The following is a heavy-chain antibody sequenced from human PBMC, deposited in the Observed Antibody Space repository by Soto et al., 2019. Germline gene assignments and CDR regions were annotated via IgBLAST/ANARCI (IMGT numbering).Heavy chain of an antibody. J-gene: IGHJ4*02. Sequence: LRLSCAASGFTFGNYAMHWVRQAPGKGLEWVALTSYDGNNEYYTDSVKGRFTISRDNSKNTLFLQMNSPRPEDTAVYYCAKDKGVFNWATSYFDYWGQGALVTVS. CDR2: TSYDGNNE. V-gene: IGHV3-30*18. D-gene: IGHD1-1*01. CDR1: GFTFGNYA. CDR3: AKDKGVFNWATSYFDY.